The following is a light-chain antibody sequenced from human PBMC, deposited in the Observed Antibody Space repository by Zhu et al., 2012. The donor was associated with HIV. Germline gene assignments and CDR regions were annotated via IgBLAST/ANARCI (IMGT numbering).Light chain of an antibody. Sequence: EIVLTQSPATLSLSPGERATLFCRASQSVSSYLVWYQQKPGQAPRLLIYAATNRAIGIPARFSGSGSGTDFTLTISSLEPEDFAIYYCQQRINWPITFGQGTRLEIK. CDR2: AAT. J-gene: IGKJ5*01. CDR3: QQRINWPIT. CDR1: QSVSSY. V-gene: IGKV3-11*01.